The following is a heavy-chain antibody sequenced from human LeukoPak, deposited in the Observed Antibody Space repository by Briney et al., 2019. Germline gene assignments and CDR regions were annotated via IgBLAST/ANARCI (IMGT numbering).Heavy chain of an antibody. CDR2: IYYSGST. D-gene: IGHD6-19*01. CDR3: AGLCSSGWYEEGHWFDP. V-gene: IGHV4-31*03. CDR1: GGSISSGGYY. J-gene: IGHJ5*02. Sequence: SETLSLTCTASGGSISSGGYYWSWIRQHPGKGLEWIGYIYYSGSTYYNPSLKSRVTISVDTSKNQFSLKLSSVTAADTAVYYCAGLCSSGWYEEGHWFDPWGQGTLVTVSS.